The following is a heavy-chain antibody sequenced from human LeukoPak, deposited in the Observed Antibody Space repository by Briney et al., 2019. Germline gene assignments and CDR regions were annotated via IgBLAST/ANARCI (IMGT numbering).Heavy chain of an antibody. CDR1: GYTFTSYD. CDR3: AREIAVAASDDY. D-gene: IGHD6-19*01. CDR2: TNPNSGNT. V-gene: IGHV1-8*01. J-gene: IGHJ4*02. Sequence: ASVKVSCKASGYTFTSYDINWVRQATGQGLEWMGWTNPNSGNTGYAQKFQGRVTMTRSTSIGTAYMELSSLRSEDTAVYYCAREIAVAASDDYWGQGTLVTVSS.